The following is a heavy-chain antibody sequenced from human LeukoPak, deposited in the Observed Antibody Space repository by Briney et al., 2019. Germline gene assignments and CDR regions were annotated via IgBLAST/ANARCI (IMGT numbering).Heavy chain of an antibody. CDR3: ASHRV. J-gene: IGHJ4*02. D-gene: IGHD1-14*01. CDR2: IYYSGST. V-gene: IGHV4-59*01. Sequence: NPSETLSLTCTVSGGSISSYYWSWIRQPPGKGLEWIGYIYYSGSTNYNPSLKSRVTISVDTSKNQFSLKLSSVTAPDTAVYYCASHRVWGQGTLVTVSS. CDR1: GGSISSYY.